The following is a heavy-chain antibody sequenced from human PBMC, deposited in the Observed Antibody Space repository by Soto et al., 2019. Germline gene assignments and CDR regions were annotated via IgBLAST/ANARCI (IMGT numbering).Heavy chain of an antibody. CDR1: GYTLRNYA. D-gene: IGHD2-8*01. V-gene: IGHV1-3*01. CDR3: TRDLNGGNPFDY. CDR2: IDPGSGRA. J-gene: IGHJ4*02. Sequence: QVQLVQAGSEVKKPWASGRVSCKPSGYTLRNYAIHWVRQAAGQSLAWLAWIDPGSGRATYSQKVQGRSIVTRDTSATTFYMDLPRLTCDDAAVYFCTRDLNGGNPFDYWGQGARVIVS.